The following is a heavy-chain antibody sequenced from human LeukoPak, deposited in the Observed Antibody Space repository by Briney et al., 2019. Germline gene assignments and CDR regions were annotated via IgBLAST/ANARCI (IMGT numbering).Heavy chain of an antibody. CDR2: ISWHGSTT. J-gene: IGHJ4*02. CDR1: GFTFDDYT. V-gene: IGHV3-43*01. D-gene: IGHD2-15*01. Sequence: PGGSLRLSCAASGFTFDDYTMHWVRRAPGKGLEWVPVISWHGSTTKYADSVRGRFTISRDNSKNTLYLQMNSLRAEDTAVYYCAKKLCSGGSCYWSRNGDWGQGTLVTVSS. CDR3: AKKLCSGGSCYWSRNGD.